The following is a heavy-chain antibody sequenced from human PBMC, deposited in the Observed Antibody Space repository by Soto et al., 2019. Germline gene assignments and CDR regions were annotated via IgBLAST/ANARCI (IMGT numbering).Heavy chain of an antibody. CDR3: ARGQLVWYGDLTPYHRDMDV. CDR1: GGSFDDFY. D-gene: IGHD3-10*01. V-gene: IGHV4-34*02. J-gene: IGHJ6*02. Sequence: QVQLQQWGAGLLRPSETLSLTCAFYGGSFDDFYWCWVRQSPGKVLEWVGEISHDGGTNYSPSLARRVSISVDTSKNQFSLPLRSVTAADTGLYYCARGQLVWYGDLTPYHRDMDVWGQGTTVTVSS. CDR2: ISHDGGT.